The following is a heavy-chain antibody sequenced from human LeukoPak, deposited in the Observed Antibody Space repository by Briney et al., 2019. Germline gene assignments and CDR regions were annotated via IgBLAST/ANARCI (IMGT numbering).Heavy chain of an antibody. D-gene: IGHD3-16*01. CDR1: GFTFSNYA. J-gene: IGHJ4*02. Sequence: PGGSLRLSCAASGFTFSNYAMSWVRQAPGKGLEWVSAVSGSGAIAYYTDSVKGRFTISRDNSKNTLYLQMSSLTAKDTAVYYFLKGRSIGDFYTFDSWGQGNLGTVSP. CDR3: LKGRSIGDFYTFDS. CDR2: VSGSGAIA. V-gene: IGHV3-23*01.